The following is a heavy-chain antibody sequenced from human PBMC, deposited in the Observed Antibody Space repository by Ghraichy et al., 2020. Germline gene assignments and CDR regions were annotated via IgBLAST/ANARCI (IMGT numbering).Heavy chain of an antibody. CDR3: AKDLDSGYPTYFDN. J-gene: IGHJ4*02. D-gene: IGHD5-12*01. CDR2: ISSTARDT. CDR1: GFPFSHYA. Sequence: GGSLRLSCAASGFPFSHYAMSWVRQAPGKGLDWVSTISSTARDTYIADSVKGRFTISRDNSKNTLFLQMDSLRAEDTAIYFCAKDLDSGYPTYFDNWGQGTLVTVSS. V-gene: IGHV3-23*01.